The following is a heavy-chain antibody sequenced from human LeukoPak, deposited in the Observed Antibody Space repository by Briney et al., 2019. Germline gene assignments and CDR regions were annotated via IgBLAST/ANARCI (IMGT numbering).Heavy chain of an antibody. V-gene: IGHV1-2*06. CDR3: ASSITGTTRTFDY. D-gene: IGHD1-7*01. Sequence: ASVKVSCKASGYTFAAYFIHWVRQAPGQGLEWMGRINPNGGDTNYAQKFQGRVTMTGDTSISTAYMELSSLRSDDTAMYYCASSITGTTRTFDYWGQGTLVTVSS. CDR2: INPNGGDT. CDR1: GYTFAAYF. J-gene: IGHJ4*02.